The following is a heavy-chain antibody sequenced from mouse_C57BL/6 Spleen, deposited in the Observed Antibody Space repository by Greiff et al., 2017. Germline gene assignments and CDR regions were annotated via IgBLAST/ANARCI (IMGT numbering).Heavy chain of an antibody. J-gene: IGHJ4*01. CDR2: ISSGGSYT. Sequence: EVKLMESGGDLVKPGGSLKLSCAASGFTFSSYGMSWVSQTPDKRLEWVATISSGGSYTYYPDSVKGRFTISRDNAKNTLYLQMSSLKSEDTAMYYCARHIDYWGQGTSVTVSS. CDR3: ARHIDY. V-gene: IGHV5-6*01. CDR1: GFTFSSYG.